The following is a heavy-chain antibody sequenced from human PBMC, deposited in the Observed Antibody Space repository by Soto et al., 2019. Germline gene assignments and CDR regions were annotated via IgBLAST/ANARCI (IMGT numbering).Heavy chain of an antibody. J-gene: IGHJ6*02. D-gene: IGHD2-2*01. Sequence: GESLKISCKGSGYSFTSYWIGWVRQMPGKGLQWMGIIYPGDSDTRYSPSFQGQVTISAVKSISTAYLQWSSLKASDTAMYYCARRGEYCSSTSCSYRMDVWGQGTTVTVSS. CDR2: IYPGDSDT. CDR3: ARRGEYCSSTSCSYRMDV. CDR1: GYSFTSYW. V-gene: IGHV5-51*01.